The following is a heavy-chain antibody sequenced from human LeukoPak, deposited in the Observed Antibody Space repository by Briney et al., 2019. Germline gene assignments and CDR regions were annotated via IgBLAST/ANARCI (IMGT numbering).Heavy chain of an antibody. J-gene: IGHJ6*03. Sequence: GGSLRLSCAASGFTFSSYEMNWVRQAPGKGLEWVSYISSSGSTIYYADSVKGRFTISRDNAKNSLYLQMNSLRAEDTAVYYCARIAVSDYYYYYYMDVWGKGTTVTVSS. V-gene: IGHV3-48*03. CDR2: ISSSGSTI. CDR3: ARIAVSDYYYYYYMDV. D-gene: IGHD2-21*01. CDR1: GFTFSSYE.